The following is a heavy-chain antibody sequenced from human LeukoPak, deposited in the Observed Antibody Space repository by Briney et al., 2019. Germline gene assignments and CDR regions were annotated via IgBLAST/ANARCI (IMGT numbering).Heavy chain of an antibody. CDR2: INPSGGST. D-gene: IGHD3-10*01. CDR3: ASQIGSPSMVRGVPLDY. V-gene: IGHV1-46*01. CDR1: GYTFTSYY. Sequence: GASVKVSCKASGYTFTSYYMHWVRQAPGQGLEWMGIINPSGGSTSYAQKFQGRVTMTRDTSTSTVYMELSSLRSEDTAVYYCASQIGSPSMVRGVPLDYWGQGTLVTVSS. J-gene: IGHJ4*02.